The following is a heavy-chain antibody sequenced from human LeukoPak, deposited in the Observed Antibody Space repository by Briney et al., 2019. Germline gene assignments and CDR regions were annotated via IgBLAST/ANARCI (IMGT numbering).Heavy chain of an antibody. CDR1: GGSFSGYY. D-gene: IGHD6-19*01. Sequence: NPSETLSLTCAVYGGSFSGYYWSWIRQPPGKGLEWIGEINHSGSTNYNPSLKSRVTISVDTSKNQFSLKLSSVTAADTAVYFCARSEYSGWDYWGQGTLVTVSS. CDR3: ARSEYSGWDY. J-gene: IGHJ4*02. V-gene: IGHV4-34*01. CDR2: INHSGST.